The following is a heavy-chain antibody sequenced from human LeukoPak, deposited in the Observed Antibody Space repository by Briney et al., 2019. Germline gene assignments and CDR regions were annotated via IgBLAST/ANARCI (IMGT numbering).Heavy chain of an antibody. J-gene: IGHJ3*02. Sequence: GGSLRLSCAASGFTVSSNYMSWVRQAPGKGLECVSVIYSGGSTYYADSVKGRFTISRDNSKNTLYLQMNSLRAEDTAVYYCARDGFSSGYPYDAFDIWGQGTMVTVSS. CDR3: ARDGFSSGYPYDAFDI. CDR1: GFTVSSNY. CDR2: IYSGGST. V-gene: IGHV3-53*01. D-gene: IGHD3-22*01.